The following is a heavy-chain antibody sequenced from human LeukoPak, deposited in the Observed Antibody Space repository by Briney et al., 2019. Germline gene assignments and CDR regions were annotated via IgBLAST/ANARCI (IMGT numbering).Heavy chain of an antibody. J-gene: IGHJ4*02. D-gene: IGHD3-22*01. CDR2: ITSNGGST. V-gene: IGHV3-64*02. Sequence: GGSLRLSCAASGXSFSSYGMHWVRQAPGKGLEYVSAITSNGGSTYYADSVKGRFIISRDNSKNTLYLQMGSLTAEDMAVYYCARGRDSSGYYDYWGQGTLVTVSS. CDR3: ARGRDSSGYYDY. CDR1: GXSFSSYG.